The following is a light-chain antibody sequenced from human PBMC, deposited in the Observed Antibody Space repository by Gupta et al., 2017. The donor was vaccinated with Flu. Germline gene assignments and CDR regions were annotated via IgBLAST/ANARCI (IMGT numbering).Light chain of an antibody. CDR2: WAS. V-gene: IGKV4-1*01. Sequence: DIVMTQSPDSLAVSLGERATINCKSSQSVLYSSNNKNYLAWYQQKPGQPPKVLIYWASTRESGVPDRFSGSGSGTDFTLTISRLQAEDVAVYYCQQYYSIPWTFGQGTKVEIK. CDR1: QSVLYSSNNKNY. CDR3: QQYYSIPWT. J-gene: IGKJ1*01.